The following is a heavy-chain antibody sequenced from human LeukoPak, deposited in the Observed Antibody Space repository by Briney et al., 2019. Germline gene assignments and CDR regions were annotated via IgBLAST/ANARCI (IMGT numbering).Heavy chain of an antibody. V-gene: IGHV4-4*02. J-gene: IGHJ3*02. CDR1: GGSISSTDW. CDR3: ARDGAATVSGYAFDI. D-gene: IGHD6-19*01. Sequence: SETLSLTCAVSGGSISSTDWWSWVRQPPGKGLEWIGQIYHGGSTNFNPSLKSRVTIPVDKSKNQFSLKLNSVTAADTAVYYCARDGAATVSGYAFDIWGQGTMVTVSS. CDR2: IYHGGST.